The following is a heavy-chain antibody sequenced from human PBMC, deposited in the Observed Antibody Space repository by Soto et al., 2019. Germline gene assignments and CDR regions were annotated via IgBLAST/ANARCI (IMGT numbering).Heavy chain of an antibody. D-gene: IGHD2-21*02. V-gene: IGHV4-39*01. Sequence: WETLSLTCVVPGGSVSSISYYWGWIRQRPGKGLEWIGSIDDSGTTYYNPSLKSRVTMCVDTSKNQFSLKVSYVTAADTAVYHCARQAVPCGDYNCFDPWGQGTLVTVSS. CDR2: IDDSGTT. J-gene: IGHJ5*02. CDR1: GGSVSSISYY. CDR3: ARQAVPCGDYNCFDP.